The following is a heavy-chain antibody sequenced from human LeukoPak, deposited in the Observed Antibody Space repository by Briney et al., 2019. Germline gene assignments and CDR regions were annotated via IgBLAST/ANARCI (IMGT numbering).Heavy chain of an antibody. CDR1: GGSFSGYY. CDR2: INHSGST. CDR3: ARSGHDYCYYYMDV. D-gene: IGHD3-10*01. V-gene: IGHV4-34*01. Sequence: SETLSLTCAVYGGSFSGYYWSWIRQPPGKGLEWIGEINHSGSTNYNPSLKSRVTISVDTSKNQFSLKLSSVTAADTAVYYCARSGHDYCYYYMDVWGKGTTVTVSS. J-gene: IGHJ6*03.